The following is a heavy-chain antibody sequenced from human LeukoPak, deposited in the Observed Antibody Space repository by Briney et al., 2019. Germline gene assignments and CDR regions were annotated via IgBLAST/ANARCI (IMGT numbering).Heavy chain of an antibody. D-gene: IGHD2-21*01. CDR1: GGSISGYY. CDR2: ISYSGST. J-gene: IGHJ4*02. CDR3: ARHGSSYSFDC. Sequence: SETLSLTCAVSGGSISGYYWTWIRQPPGKGLEWIDYISYSGSTNYNPSLKSRVTMSVDTSKNQFSLRLSSVTAADTAVYYCARHGSSYSFDCWGQGTLVTVSS. V-gene: IGHV4-59*08.